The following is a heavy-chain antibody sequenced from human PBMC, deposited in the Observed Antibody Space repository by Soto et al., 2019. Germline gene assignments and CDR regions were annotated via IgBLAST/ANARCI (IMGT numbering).Heavy chain of an antibody. V-gene: IGHV3-23*01. CDR2: ISGSGGST. Sequence: GGSLRLSCAASGFTFSSYAMSWVRQAPGKGLEWVSAISGSGGSTYYADSVKGRFTISRDNSKNTLYLQMNSLRAEDTAVYYCVSPPVTTNNIDYWGQGTLVTVSS. CDR1: GFTFSSYA. CDR3: VSPPVTTNNIDY. J-gene: IGHJ4*02. D-gene: IGHD4-17*01.